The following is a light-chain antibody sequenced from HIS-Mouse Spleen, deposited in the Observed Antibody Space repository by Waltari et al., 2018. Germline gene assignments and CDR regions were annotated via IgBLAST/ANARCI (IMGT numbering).Light chain of an antibody. CDR2: DAS. V-gene: IGKV1-13*02. CDR3: QQFNSYPIT. Sequence: AIQLTQSPPSLSASVGDRVTIPCRASQGISSALAWYQQKPGKAPKLLIYDASSLESGVPSRFSGSGSGTDFTLTISSLQPEDFATYYCQQFNSYPITFGQGTRLEIK. CDR1: QGISSA. J-gene: IGKJ5*01.